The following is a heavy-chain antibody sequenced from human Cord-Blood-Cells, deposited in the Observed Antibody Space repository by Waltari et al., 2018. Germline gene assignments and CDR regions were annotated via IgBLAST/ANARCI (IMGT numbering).Heavy chain of an antibody. D-gene: IGHD6-13*01. V-gene: IGHV1-2*04. J-gene: IGHJ3*02. CDR3: ARANQYSSSWFVVYDAFDI. CDR1: GYPFTGYY. Sequence: QVQLVQSGAEVKKPGASVKVSCKASGYPFTGYYMHWVRTAPGQGLEWMGWINPNSGGTNYAQKFQGWVTMTRDTSISTAYMELSRLRSDDTAVYYCARANQYSSSWFVVYDAFDIWGQGTMVTVSS. CDR2: INPNSGGT.